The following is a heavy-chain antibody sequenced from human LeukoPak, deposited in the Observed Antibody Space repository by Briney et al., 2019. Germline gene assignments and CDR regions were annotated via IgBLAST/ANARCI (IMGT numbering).Heavy chain of an antibody. J-gene: IGHJ6*02. Sequence: ASVTVSCTASGGTFSSYAISWVRQAPGQGLEWMGGIIPIFGTANYAQKFQGRVTITADESTSTAYMELSSLRSEDTAVYYCARGPVDTAMGGRSYYYYYYGMDVWGQGTTVTVSS. CDR1: GGTFSSYA. D-gene: IGHD5-18*01. V-gene: IGHV1-69*13. CDR2: IIPIFGTA. CDR3: ARGPVDTAMGGRSYYYYYYGMDV.